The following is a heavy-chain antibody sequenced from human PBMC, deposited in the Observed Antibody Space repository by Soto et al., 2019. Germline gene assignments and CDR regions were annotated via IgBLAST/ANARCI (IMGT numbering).Heavy chain of an antibody. Sequence: SETLSLTCAVSGGSISSGGYSWSWIRQPPGKGLEWIGYIYHSGSTHYNPSLKSRVTISVDRSKNQFSLKLSSVTAADTAVYYCAGGYASGHYDFWGQGTLVTVS. D-gene: IGHD3-10*01. CDR2: IYHSGST. V-gene: IGHV4-30-2*01. CDR1: GGSISSGGYS. CDR3: AGGYASGHYDF. J-gene: IGHJ4*02.